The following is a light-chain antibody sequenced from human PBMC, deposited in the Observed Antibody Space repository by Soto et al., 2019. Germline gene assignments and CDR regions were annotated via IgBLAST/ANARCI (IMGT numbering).Light chain of an antibody. CDR2: GAS. CDR1: QLISSW. V-gene: IGKV1-12*02. Sequence: IQMTQSPSSVSASVGDSVTITCRASQLISSWLAWYQVKPGKAPKLLIYGASNRESGVPSRFSGSGSWKPFNLTLNRPQAGDFSKYLCQQANKFPSTFGRGNTVEI. J-gene: IGKJ2*01. CDR3: QQANKFPST.